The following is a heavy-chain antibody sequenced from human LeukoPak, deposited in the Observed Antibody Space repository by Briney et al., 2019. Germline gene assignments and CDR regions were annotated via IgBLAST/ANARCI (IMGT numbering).Heavy chain of an antibody. CDR3: AKDRENIWFGELSGEFDY. D-gene: IGHD3-10*01. J-gene: IGHJ4*02. CDR1: GFTFSSYG. V-gene: IGHV3-30*18. CDR2: MSYDGSNK. Sequence: GGSLRLSCAASGFTFSSYGMHWVRQAPGKGLEWVAVMSYDGSNKYYADSVKGRFTISRDNSKNTLYLQMNSLRAEDTAVYYCAKDRENIWFGELSGEFDYWGQGTLVTVSS.